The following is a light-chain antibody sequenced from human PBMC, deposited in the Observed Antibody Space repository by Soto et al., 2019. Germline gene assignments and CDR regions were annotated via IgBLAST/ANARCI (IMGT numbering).Light chain of an antibody. CDR3: QQYNSS. J-gene: IGKJ1*01. CDR2: KAS. Sequence: DIQMTQSPSTLSASVGDRVTITCRARQSISSVLAWYQQKPGKAPKLLIYKASSLESGVPSRFSGSGSGTEFTLTISSLQPDDFATYYCQQYNSSFGQGTKVDI. CDR1: QSISSV. V-gene: IGKV1-5*03.